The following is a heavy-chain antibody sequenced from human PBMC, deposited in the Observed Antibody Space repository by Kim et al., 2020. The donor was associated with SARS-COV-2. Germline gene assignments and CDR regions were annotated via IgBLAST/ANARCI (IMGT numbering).Heavy chain of an antibody. J-gene: IGHJ5*02. CDR2: IHYSGST. CDR3: ARGGREWEPSLDP. V-gene: IGHV4-31*03. D-gene: IGHD1-26*01. Sequence: SETLSLTCTVSGGSISSGGYYWSWIRQHPGKGLEWIGYIHYSGSTYYNPSLKSRVSISVDTSKNQFSLKLSSVTAADTAVYYCARGGREWEPSLDPWGQGTLVTVSS. CDR1: GGSISSGGYY.